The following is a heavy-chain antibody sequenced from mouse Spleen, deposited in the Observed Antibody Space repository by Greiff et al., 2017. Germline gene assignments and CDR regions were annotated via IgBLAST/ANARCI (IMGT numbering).Heavy chain of an antibody. CDR3: ARRPPYGTYYFDY. Sequence: VQLQQPGAELVMPGASVKLSCKASGYTFTSYWMHWVKQRPGQGLEWIGEIDPSDSYTNYNQKFKGKATLTVDKSSSTAYMQLSSLTSEDSAVYYCARRPPYGTYYFDYWGQGTTLTVSS. CDR1: GYTFTSYW. CDR2: IDPSDSYT. V-gene: IGHV1-69*01. D-gene: IGHD2-10*02. J-gene: IGHJ2*01.